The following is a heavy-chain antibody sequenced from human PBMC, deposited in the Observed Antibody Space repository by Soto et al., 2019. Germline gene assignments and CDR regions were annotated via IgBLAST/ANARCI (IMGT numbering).Heavy chain of an antibody. J-gene: IGHJ6*02. V-gene: IGHV3-49*04. CDR1: GFTFSSSG. CDR2: IRSKAYGGIT. CDR3: TREGGTTGTTTSVYYYYYYGMDV. Sequence: PGGSLRLSCAAYGFTFSSSGMHWVRQAQGKGLEWVGFIRSKAYGGITEYAASVKGRFTISRDDSKSIAYLQMNSLKTEDTAVYYCTREGGTTGTTTSVYYYYYYGMDVWGQGTTVTVSS. D-gene: IGHD1-1*01.